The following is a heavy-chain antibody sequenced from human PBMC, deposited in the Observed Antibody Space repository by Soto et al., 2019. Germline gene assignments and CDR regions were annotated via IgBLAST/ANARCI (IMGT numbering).Heavy chain of an antibody. CDR1: GFTVSDYD. V-gene: IGHV3-11*06. D-gene: IGHD3-3*01. Sequence: QVQLVESGGGLVKPGGALRLSCAAYGFTVSDYDMSWIRQAPGKGLEWVSYLSSSSSYTNYADSVKGRLTISRDNAKNSLYLLLHSLRAEDTAVYYCARLLAFWSANDYWGQGTLVTVSP. CDR2: LSSSSSYT. J-gene: IGHJ4*02. CDR3: ARLLAFWSANDY.